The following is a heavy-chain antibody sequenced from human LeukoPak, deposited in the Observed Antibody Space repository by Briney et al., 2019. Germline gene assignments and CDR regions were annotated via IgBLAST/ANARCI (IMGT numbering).Heavy chain of an antibody. Sequence: AGGSLRLSCEASGFTFRSYWMSWVRQAPGKGLEWVANIKQDGSEKYYVDSVKGRFTISRDNSKNTLYLQMNSLRVEDTAVYYCARGQFRFSDYDSSGFDYWGQGTLVTVSS. V-gene: IGHV3-7*01. CDR3: ARGQFRFSDYDSSGFDY. CDR2: IKQDGSEK. J-gene: IGHJ4*02. D-gene: IGHD3-22*01. CDR1: GFTFRSYW.